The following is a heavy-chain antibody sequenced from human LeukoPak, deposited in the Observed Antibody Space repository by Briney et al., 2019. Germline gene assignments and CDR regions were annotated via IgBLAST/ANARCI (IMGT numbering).Heavy chain of an antibody. D-gene: IGHD1-26*01. V-gene: IGHV3-21*01. CDR2: ISSSSNYI. Sequence: PGGALRLSFAASGFPFSSYNMKWGRQAPGKGLEGASSISSSSNYIYYADSVKGRFTISRDNAKKSLYLQMNSLRDEDTAVYYCARDSVVEVLNLDYWGQGTLVTVSS. CDR3: ARDSVVEVLNLDY. J-gene: IGHJ4*02. CDR1: GFPFSSYN.